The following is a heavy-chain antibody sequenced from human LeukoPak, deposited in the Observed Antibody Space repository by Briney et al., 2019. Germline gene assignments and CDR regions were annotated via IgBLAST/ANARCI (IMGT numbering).Heavy chain of an antibody. V-gene: IGHV3-48*01. CDR1: GFTFSSYS. D-gene: IGHD3-3*01. J-gene: IGHJ5*02. CDR3: ARDFYDFWSGSIRFDP. CDR2: ISSSSNTI. Sequence: RAGGSLRLSCAASGFTFSSYSMNWVRQAPGKGLEWVSYISSSSNTIYYADSVKGRFTISRDNAKNSLYLQMNSLRAEDTAVYYCARDFYDFWSGSIRFDPWGQGTLVTVTS.